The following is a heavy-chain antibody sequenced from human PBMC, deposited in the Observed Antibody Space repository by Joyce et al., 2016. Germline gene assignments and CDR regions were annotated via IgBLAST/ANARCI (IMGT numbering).Heavy chain of an antibody. Sequence: EVQLVESGGGLSQPGGSLRLSCAASGFSVSSYHMSWVRQAPGKGLEWVSVIHSGDPTHYADSVKGRFTISRDISKNTLYLQMNSLRAEDTAVYYCARSKVGASSYYHYGMDVGGQGTTVIVSS. CDR1: GFSVSSYH. CDR2: IHSGDPT. D-gene: IGHD1-26*01. V-gene: IGHV3-53*01. CDR3: ARSKVGASSYYHYGMDV. J-gene: IGHJ6*02.